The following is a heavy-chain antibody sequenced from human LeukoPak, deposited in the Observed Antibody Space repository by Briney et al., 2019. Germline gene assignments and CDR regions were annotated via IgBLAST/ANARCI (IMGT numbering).Heavy chain of an antibody. CDR2: IYYSEST. J-gene: IGHJ4*02. CDR1: GGSVSSGSYY. Sequence: SETLSLTCTVSGGSVSSGSYYWSWIRQPPGKGLGWIGYIYYSESTNYNPSLKSRVTISVDTSKNQFSLKLSSVTAADTAVYYCARGDPYGDYIHFDYWGQGTLVTVSS. D-gene: IGHD4-17*01. V-gene: IGHV4-61*01. CDR3: ARGDPYGDYIHFDY.